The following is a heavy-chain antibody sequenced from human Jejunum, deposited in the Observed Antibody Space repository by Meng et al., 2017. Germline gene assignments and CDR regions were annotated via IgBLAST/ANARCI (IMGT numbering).Heavy chain of an antibody. V-gene: IGHV3-11*01. J-gene: IGHJ4*02. D-gene: IGHD6-13*01. CDR1: GFKFSDYF. CDR3: ARTPSIAAAFSR. Sequence: GESLKISCAASGFKFSDYFMSWIRQAPGKGLEWVSSISITGSSIYYADSVKGRFTISRDNAKNSLYLQMSSLRAEDTAIYYCARTPSIAAAFSRWGQGTLVTVSS. CDR2: ISITGSSI.